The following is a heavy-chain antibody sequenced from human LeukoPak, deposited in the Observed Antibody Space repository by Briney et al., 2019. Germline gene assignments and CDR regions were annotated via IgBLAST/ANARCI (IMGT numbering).Heavy chain of an antibody. CDR1: GYTFTSYD. CDR3: PGDTPADGY. CDR2: INPSGGNT. D-gene: IGHD5-24*01. V-gene: IGHV1-46*01. Sequence: ASVKVSCKASGYTFTSYDMHRVRQAPGQRLEWMGRINPSGGNTTYAQKFQGRVTMTSETSTSTVYMELSSRRSEDTAAYYCPGDTPADGYWGQGTLVTVSS. J-gene: IGHJ4*02.